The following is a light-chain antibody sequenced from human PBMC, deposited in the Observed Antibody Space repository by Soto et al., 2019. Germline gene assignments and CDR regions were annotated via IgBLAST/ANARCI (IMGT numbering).Light chain of an antibody. V-gene: IGKV3-20*01. CDR2: VTS. CDR1: QTVSSTY. CDR3: QLYGSSPLYS. Sequence: EIVLTQSPGTLSLSPGERATLSCRTSQTVSSTYLAWYQQKRGQAPRLLIYVTSNRDTGIPDRFSGSGSGTDFTLTISRLETEDFAGYQCQLYGSSPLYSFAQGTELEIK. J-gene: IGKJ2*01.